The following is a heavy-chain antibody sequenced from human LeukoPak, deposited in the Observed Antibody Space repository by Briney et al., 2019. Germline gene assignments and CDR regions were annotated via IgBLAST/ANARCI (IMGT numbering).Heavy chain of an antibody. Sequence: GGSLRLSCAASGFTFDDYAMHWVRQAPGKGLEWVSGISWNSGSIGYADSVKGRFTISRDNAKNSLYLQMNSLRAEDMALYYCAKVRGQQLYKDAFDIWGQGTMVTVSS. CDR2: ISWNSGSI. CDR1: GFTFDDYA. V-gene: IGHV3-9*03. CDR3: AKVRGQQLYKDAFDI. J-gene: IGHJ3*02. D-gene: IGHD6-13*01.